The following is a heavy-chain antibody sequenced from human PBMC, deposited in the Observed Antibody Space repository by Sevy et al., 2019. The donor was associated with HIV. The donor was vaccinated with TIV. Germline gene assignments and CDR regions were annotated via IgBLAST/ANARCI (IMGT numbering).Heavy chain of an antibody. D-gene: IGHD3-3*01. CDR3: ARGGYYDFWSGYPRNEFDY. CDR2: IPYDGNNK. V-gene: IGHV3-30-3*01. J-gene: IGHJ4*02. Sequence: GGSLRLSCAASGFNFSIYAMHWVRQAPGKGLEWVAVIPYDGNNKYYAGSVKGRFTISRDNSKNIFYLQMNSLRGEDTAVYYCARGGYYDFWSGYPRNEFDYWGQGTLVTVSS. CDR1: GFNFSIYA.